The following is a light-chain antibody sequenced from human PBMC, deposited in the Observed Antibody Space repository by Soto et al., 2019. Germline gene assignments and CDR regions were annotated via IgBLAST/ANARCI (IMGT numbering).Light chain of an antibody. V-gene: IGKV2D-29*01. Sequence: IVMTQTPLSLSVTPGQPASIPCNSIHILLHSDGSTYMYWHVQKPGQPPQLLIYEVSNRFSGVPDRFSGSGSGTDFTLKISSLQPEDFATYYCQQSYSTPLTFGGGTKVDIK. CDR3: QQSYSTPLT. CDR2: EVS. CDR1: HILLHSDGSTY. J-gene: IGKJ4*01.